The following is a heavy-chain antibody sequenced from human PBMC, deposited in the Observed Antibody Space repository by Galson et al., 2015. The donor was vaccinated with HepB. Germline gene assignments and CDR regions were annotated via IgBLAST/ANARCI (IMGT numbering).Heavy chain of an antibody. D-gene: IGHD5/OR15-5a*01. Sequence: SLRLSCAASGFTFSSSAMGWVRQAPGKGLEWVSSISSSGDNTYYADSVRGRFTISRDNSKSTLSLQMNSLRAEDTAVYYCAKGGSAVSFDYWGQGTLVTGSS. CDR2: ISSSGDNT. CDR3: AKGGSAVSFDY. J-gene: IGHJ4*02. CDR1: GFTFSSSA. V-gene: IGHV3-23*01.